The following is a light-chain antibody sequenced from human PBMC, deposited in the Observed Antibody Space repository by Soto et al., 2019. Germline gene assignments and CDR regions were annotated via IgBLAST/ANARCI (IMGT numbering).Light chain of an antibody. V-gene: IGLV2-23*02. CDR1: TSDVGGYDV. CDR3: CSFAGSSTFWV. CDR2: EVN. J-gene: IGLJ3*02. Sequence: QSVLTQPASASGSPGQSITISCSGTTSDVGGYDVVSWYQQHPGKAPKLMIFEVNQRPSGVSDRFSGSKSGNTAPLTISGLQAGDEADYYCCSFAGSSTFWVFGGGTKVTVL.